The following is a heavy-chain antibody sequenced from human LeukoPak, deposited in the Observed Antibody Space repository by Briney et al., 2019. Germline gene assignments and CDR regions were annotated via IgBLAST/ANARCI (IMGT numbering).Heavy chain of an antibody. CDR3: ARDPKPHYSSSSASQTLPAVV. J-gene: IGHJ6*04. D-gene: IGHD6-6*01. CDR1: GGTFSSYA. CDR2: IIPILGIA. Sequence: GASVKVSCKASGGTFSSYAISWVRQAPGQGLEWMGRIIPILGIANYAQKFQGRVTITADKSTSTAYMELSSLRSEDTAVYYCARDPKPHYSSSSASQTLPAVVWGKGTTVTVSS. V-gene: IGHV1-69*04.